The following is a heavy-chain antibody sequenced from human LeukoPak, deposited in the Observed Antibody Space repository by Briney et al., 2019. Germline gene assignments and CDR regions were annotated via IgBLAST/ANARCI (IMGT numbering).Heavy chain of an antibody. V-gene: IGHV4-39*02. CDR2: IFYSGGT. J-gene: IGHJ4*01. D-gene: IGHD6-13*01. Sequence: SETLSLTCAVSGDSISNYYWAWIRQPPGKGLEWIGSIFYSGGTYYNASVKSRVTMSVDTSKNQFSLKLSSVTAADTAVYYCARDGIEVAGTGYFDYWDHGTLVTVSS. CDR3: ARDGIEVAGTGYFDY. CDR1: GDSISNYY.